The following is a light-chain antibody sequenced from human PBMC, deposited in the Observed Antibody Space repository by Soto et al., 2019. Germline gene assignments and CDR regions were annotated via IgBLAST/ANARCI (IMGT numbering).Light chain of an antibody. CDR2: GAS. CDR3: QQYADWPRT. Sequence: EIVLTQSPATLSVSPGERATLSCRASQSVSGNLAWYQQKPGQAPRLLIYGASTRATGIPARFSGSGSGTEFTLTISSLQSGDFAVYYCQQYADWPRTFGQGTKVEIK. J-gene: IGKJ1*01. V-gene: IGKV3-15*01. CDR1: QSVSGN.